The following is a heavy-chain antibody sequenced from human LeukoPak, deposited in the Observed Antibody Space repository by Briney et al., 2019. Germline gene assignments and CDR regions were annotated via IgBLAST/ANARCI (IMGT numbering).Heavy chain of an antibody. V-gene: IGHV1-46*01. D-gene: IGHD6-13*01. J-gene: IGHJ4*02. CDR3: ARDIPDPDRTAQQLGGSFDY. CDR1: GYTFTSYY. CDR2: INPSGGST. Sequence: GASVKVSCKASGYTFTSYYMHWVRQAPGQGLEWMGIINPSGGSTSYAQKFQGRVTMTRDTSTSTVYMELSSLRSEDTAVYYCARDIPDPDRTAQQLGGSFDYWGQGTLVTVSS.